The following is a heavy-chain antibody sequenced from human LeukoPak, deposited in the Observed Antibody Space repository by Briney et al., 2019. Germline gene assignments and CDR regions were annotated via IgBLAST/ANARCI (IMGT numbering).Heavy chain of an antibody. J-gene: IGHJ4*02. D-gene: IGHD3-10*01. Sequence: PSETLSLTCAVYGGSFSDYYWSWIRQPPGKGLEWIGEINHSGSTNYNPSLKSRVTISVDTSKNQFSLKLSSVTAADTAVYYCARGYSSTYYYGSGSYYFDYWGQGTLVTVSS. CDR3: ARGYSSTYYYGSGSYYFDY. V-gene: IGHV4-34*01. CDR2: INHSGST. CDR1: GGSFSDYY.